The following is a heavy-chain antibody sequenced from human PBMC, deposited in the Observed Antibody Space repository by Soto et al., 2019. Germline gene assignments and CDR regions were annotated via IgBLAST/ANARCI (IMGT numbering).Heavy chain of an antibody. J-gene: IGHJ4*02. CDR2: ISGSGDIT. CDR3: ATGVGALAAAGPFYY. Sequence: GGSLRLSCAASGFTFRTYAMSWVRQAPGKGLEWVSAISGSGDITYYADSVKGRFTISRDNSKNTLYVQMNSLRAEDTAVYYCATGVGALAAAGPFYYWGQGALVTVSS. V-gene: IGHV3-23*01. D-gene: IGHD2-15*01. CDR1: GFTFRTYA.